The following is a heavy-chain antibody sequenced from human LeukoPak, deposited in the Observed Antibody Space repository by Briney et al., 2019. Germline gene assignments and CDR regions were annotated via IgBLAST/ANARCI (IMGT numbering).Heavy chain of an antibody. CDR3: ARVEVTSGSIDY. J-gene: IGHJ4*02. Sequence: GRSLRLSCAASGFTSSSYGMHWVRQAPGKGLEWVAVIWYDGSNKYYADSVKGRFTISRDNSKNTLYLQMNSLRAEDTAVYYCARVEVTSGSIDYWGQGTLVTVSS. V-gene: IGHV3-33*01. CDR2: IWYDGSNK. CDR1: GFTSSSYG. D-gene: IGHD3-10*01.